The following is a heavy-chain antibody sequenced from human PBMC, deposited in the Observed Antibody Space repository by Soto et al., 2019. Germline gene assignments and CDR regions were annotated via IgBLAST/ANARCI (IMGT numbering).Heavy chain of an antibody. CDR3: ARSPRSSPYFDY. CDR1: GYTFSNFW. J-gene: IGHJ4*02. CDR2: IYPGDHET. V-gene: IGHV5-51*01. D-gene: IGHD6-13*01. Sequence: GESLKISCRCSGYTFSNFWIAWVRHLPGKGLEWMGIIYPGDHETRYSPSFHGKVTISADKSINTAYLQWSSLEASDSAFYYCARSPRSSPYFDYWGQGDLVTVSS.